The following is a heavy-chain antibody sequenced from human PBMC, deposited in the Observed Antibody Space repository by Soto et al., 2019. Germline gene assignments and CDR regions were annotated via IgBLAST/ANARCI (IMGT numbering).Heavy chain of an antibody. CDR2: IYYSGVT. CDR3: ARVAADIASWLDP. J-gene: IGHJ5*02. V-gene: IGHV4-59*01. Sequence: PSETLSLTCTVSGDSISTYNWGWIRQPPGKGLEWIGCIYYSGVTNYNPSLKSRVTISVDTPKNQLSLKLNSVTAAATAVYYCARVAADIASWLDPWGQGTLVTVSS. D-gene: IGHD5-12*01. CDR1: GDSISTYN.